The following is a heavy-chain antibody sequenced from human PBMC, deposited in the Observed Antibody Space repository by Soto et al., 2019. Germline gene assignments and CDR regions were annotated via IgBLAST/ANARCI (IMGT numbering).Heavy chain of an antibody. Sequence: EVQLVESGGGLVKPAGSLRLSCAASGFTFSNAWMNWVRQAPGKGLEWVDRIKSKTDGGTTDYAAPAKGRFTISRDDSKNTLYLQMNSLKPEDTAVYYCTTLYDSSGYYYYYGMDVWGQGTTVTVSS. D-gene: IGHD3-22*01. CDR2: IKSKTDGGTT. J-gene: IGHJ6*02. CDR1: GFTFSNAW. V-gene: IGHV3-15*07. CDR3: TTLYDSSGYYYYYGMDV.